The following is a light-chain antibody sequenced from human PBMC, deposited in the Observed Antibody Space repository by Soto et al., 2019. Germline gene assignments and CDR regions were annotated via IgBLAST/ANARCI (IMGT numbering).Light chain of an antibody. V-gene: IGKV1-5*03. CDR1: QTISSW. CDR3: QHYNSYSEA. CDR2: KAS. J-gene: IGKJ1*01. Sequence: DTQMTQSPSTLSASVGDRVTISCRASQTISSWLAWCQQKPGKAPKLLIYKASTLKSGVPSRFSGSGSGTEFTLTISSLQPDDFATYYCQHYNSYSEAFGQGTRWIS.